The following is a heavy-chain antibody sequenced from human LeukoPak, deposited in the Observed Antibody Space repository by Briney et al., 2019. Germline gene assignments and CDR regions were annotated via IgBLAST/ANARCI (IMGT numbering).Heavy chain of an antibody. J-gene: IGHJ4*02. Sequence: GGSLRLSCAASGFTVSSNYMSWVRQAPGKGLEWVSVIYSGGSTYYAESVKGRFTISRDNSKNTLYLQMNSLRAEDTAVYYCAKVRSINYYDSSGYYYWGQGTLVTVSS. V-gene: IGHV3-66*01. CDR2: IYSGGST. CDR1: GFTVSSNY. CDR3: AKVRSINYYDSSGYYY. D-gene: IGHD3-22*01.